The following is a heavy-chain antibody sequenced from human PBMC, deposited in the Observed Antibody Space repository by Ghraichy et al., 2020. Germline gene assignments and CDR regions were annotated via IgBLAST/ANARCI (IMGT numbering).Heavy chain of an antibody. V-gene: IGHV4-59*01. CDR2: IYYSGST. Sequence: SETLSLTCTVSGGSISSYYWSWIRQPPGKGLEWIGYIYYSGSTNYNPSLKSRVTISVDTSKNQFSLKVSSVTAADTAVYYCARERFQSTWARGYHFDYWGQGTLVTVSS. J-gene: IGHJ4*02. CDR3: ARERFQSTWARGYHFDY. D-gene: IGHD5-18*01. CDR1: GGSISSYY.